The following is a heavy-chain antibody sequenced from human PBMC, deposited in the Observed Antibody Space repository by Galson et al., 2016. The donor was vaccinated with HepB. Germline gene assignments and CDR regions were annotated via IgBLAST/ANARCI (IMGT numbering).Heavy chain of an antibody. V-gene: IGHV3-21*06. CDR2: ITSDSASV. Sequence: SLRLSCAPSGFTFRSYSMNWVRQAPGKGLEWVASITSDSASVHYADSLKGRFTVSRDNARNSLYLQMNSLRDDDTAVYYCARSPFGGSRGAVTTASYYFDYWGQGTMVTVS. CDR1: GFTFRSYS. D-gene: IGHD4-17*01. CDR3: ARSPFGGSRGAVTTASYYFDY. J-gene: IGHJ4*03.